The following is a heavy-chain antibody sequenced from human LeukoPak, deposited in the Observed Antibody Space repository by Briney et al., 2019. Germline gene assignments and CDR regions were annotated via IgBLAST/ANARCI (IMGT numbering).Heavy chain of an antibody. CDR3: AKDRSGSHSWYDIYYFDS. CDR1: GFTFSSYA. J-gene: IGHJ4*02. Sequence: GGSLRLSCAASGFTFSSYAMSWVRQAPGKGLEWVSVIRGSDDDTYYAHSINGRFTISRDNSKNMLYLQMYGLRVEDTAIYYCAKDRSGSHSWYDIYYFDSWGPGTLVTVSS. V-gene: IGHV3-23*01. D-gene: IGHD6-13*01. CDR2: IRGSDDDT.